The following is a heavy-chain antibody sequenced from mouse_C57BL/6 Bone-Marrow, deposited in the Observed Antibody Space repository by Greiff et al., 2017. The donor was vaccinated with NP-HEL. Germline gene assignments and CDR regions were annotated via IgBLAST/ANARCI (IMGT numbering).Heavy chain of an antibody. CDR3: ARSRLGRGDWYFDV. D-gene: IGHD4-1*01. CDR2: INPNYGTT. Sequence: EVHLVESGPELVKPGASVKISCKASGYSFTDYNMNWVKQSNGKSLEWIGVINPNYGTTSYNQKFKGKATLTVDQSSSTAYMQLNSLTSEDSAVYYCARSRLGRGDWYFDVWGTGTTVTVSS. V-gene: IGHV1-39*01. CDR1: GYSFTDYN. J-gene: IGHJ1*03.